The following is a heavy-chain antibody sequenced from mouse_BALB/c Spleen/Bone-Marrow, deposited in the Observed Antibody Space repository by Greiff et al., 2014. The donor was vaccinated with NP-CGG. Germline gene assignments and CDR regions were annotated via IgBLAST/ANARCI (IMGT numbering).Heavy chain of an antibody. Sequence: EVQRVESGGGLVQPGGSRKLSCAASGFTFSSFGIHWVRQAPEKGLEWVAYISSDSSTIYYADTVKGRFTISRDNPKNTLFLQMTSLRSVDTAIYYCARSNYVGYYAMDYWGQGTSVTVSS. CDR1: GFTFSSFG. CDR2: ISSDSSTI. V-gene: IGHV5-17*02. CDR3: ARSNYVGYYAMDY. D-gene: IGHD1-1*01. J-gene: IGHJ4*01.